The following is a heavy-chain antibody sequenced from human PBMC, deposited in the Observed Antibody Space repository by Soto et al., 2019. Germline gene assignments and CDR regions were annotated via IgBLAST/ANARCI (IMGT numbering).Heavy chain of an antibody. V-gene: IGHV3-15*01. Sequence: EVQLVESGGGLVKPGGSLRLSCAASGFTFSNAWMSWVRQAPGKGLEWVGRIKSKTDGGTTDYAAPVKARFTISRDDSKNTLYLQMNSLKTEDTAVYYCTTDQRDYGELDYWGQGTLVSVSS. D-gene: IGHD4-17*01. CDR3: TTDQRDYGELDY. J-gene: IGHJ4*02. CDR2: IKSKTDGGTT. CDR1: GFTFSNAW.